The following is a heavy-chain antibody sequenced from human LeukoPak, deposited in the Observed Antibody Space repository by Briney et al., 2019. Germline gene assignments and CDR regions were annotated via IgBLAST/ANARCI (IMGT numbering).Heavy chain of an antibody. CDR2: IYYSGKT. V-gene: IGHV4-39*07. CDR1: GGSISSSRYY. D-gene: IGHD3-22*01. CDR3: AREGCYDTSASGAFDI. Sequence: SETLSLTCTVSGGSISSSRYYWGWIRQPPGKGLEWIGSIYYSGKTYYNPSLKSRVTISLDTSKNQFYVKMTSLTAADTAVYYCAREGCYDTSASGAFDIWGQGTMVTVFS. J-gene: IGHJ3*02.